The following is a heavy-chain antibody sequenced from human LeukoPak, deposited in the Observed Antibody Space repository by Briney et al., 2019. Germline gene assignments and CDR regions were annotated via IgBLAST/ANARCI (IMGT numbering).Heavy chain of an antibody. CDR1: GFTFSSYS. J-gene: IGHJ4*02. CDR2: ISSSSSYI. CDR3: ARVADIVVVPAATATVDY. V-gene: IGHV3-21*01. D-gene: IGHD2-2*01. Sequence: AGGSLRLSCAASGFTFSSYSMNWVRQAPGKGLEWVSFISSSSSYIYYADSVKGRFTISRDNAKNSLYLQMNSLRAEDTAVYYCARVADIVVVPAATATVDYWGQGTLVTVSS.